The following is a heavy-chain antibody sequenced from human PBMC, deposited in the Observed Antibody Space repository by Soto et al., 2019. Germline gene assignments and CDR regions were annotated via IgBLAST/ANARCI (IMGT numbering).Heavy chain of an antibody. Sequence: GGYPMIYCQGSGYNFACFLLAWVPPMPGKGLELMGIIYPSDSDTRYSPSFQGQVTISADKSINSAYLQWSSLRASDTAMYYCARGGVSTRTFDYWGQGTPVTVSS. D-gene: IGHD3-3*01. V-gene: IGHV5-51*01. CDR2: IYPSDSDT. CDR3: ARGGVSTRTFDY. CDR1: GYNFACFL. J-gene: IGHJ4*02.